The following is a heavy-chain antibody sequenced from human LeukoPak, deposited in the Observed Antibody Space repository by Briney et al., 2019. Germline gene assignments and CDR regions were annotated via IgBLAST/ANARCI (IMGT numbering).Heavy chain of an antibody. V-gene: IGHV4-39*07. CDR3: ARAVGVGLYNWFDP. CDR2: IYYSGST. CDR1: GGSISSSSYY. D-gene: IGHD1-26*01. Sequence: PSETLSLTCTVSGGSISSSSYYWGWIRQPPGKGLEWIGSIYYSGSTYYNPSLKSRVTISVDTSKNQFSLKLSSVTAADTAVYYCARAVGVGLYNWFDPWGQGTLVTVSS. J-gene: IGHJ5*02.